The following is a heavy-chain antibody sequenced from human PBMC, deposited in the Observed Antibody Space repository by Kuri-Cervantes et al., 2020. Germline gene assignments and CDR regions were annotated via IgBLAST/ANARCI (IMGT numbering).Heavy chain of an antibody. J-gene: IGHJ4*02. CDR3: ARDRSSRDFDY. V-gene: IGHV3-21*01. CDR1: GFTFSSYS. Sequence: GGSLRLSCAASGFTFSSYSMNWVRQAPGKGLEWVSSISSSSSYVYYADSVKGRFTISRDNSKNTLYLQMNSLRAEDTAVYYCARDRSSRDFDYWGQGTLVTVSS. CDR2: ISSSSSYV. D-gene: IGHD2-15*01.